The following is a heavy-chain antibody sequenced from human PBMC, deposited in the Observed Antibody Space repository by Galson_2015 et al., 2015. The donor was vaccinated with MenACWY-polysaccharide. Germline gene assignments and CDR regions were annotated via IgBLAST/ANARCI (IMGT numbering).Heavy chain of an antibody. CDR1: GYTFTSYG. V-gene: IGHV1-18*01. J-gene: IGHJ5*02. D-gene: IGHD3-16*02. Sequence: SVKVSCKASGYTFTSYGINWVRQAPRRGLEWMGWISVHNNDTNYAHKFQGRVIMTTDTSTRTAYMELRGLRSDDTAVYYCARDSRCSYTACQTTRYVRATRWFDPWGQGTLVTVSS. CDR2: ISVHNNDT. CDR3: ARDSRCSYTACQTTRYVRATRWFDP.